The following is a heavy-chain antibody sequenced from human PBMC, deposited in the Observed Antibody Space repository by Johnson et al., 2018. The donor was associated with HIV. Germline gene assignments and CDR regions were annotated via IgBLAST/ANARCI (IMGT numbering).Heavy chain of an antibody. CDR2: VSAGGDNT. CDR3: ARSMRGAFDV. Sequence: VQLVESGGGLVQPGGSLRLSCAASGFTFSSYAMDWVRQTPGKGLAWVSAVSAGGDNTYYADSVEGRVTISRDNSKNTLYLQMNGLRAEDTAVYYCARSMRGAFDVWGQGTMVTVSS. CDR1: GFTFSSYA. D-gene: IGHD3-10*01. J-gene: IGHJ3*01. V-gene: IGHV3-23*04.